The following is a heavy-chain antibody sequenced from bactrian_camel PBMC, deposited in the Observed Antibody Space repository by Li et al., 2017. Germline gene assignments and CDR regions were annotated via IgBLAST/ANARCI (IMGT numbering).Heavy chain of an antibody. Sequence: VQLVESGGGSVTAGGSLGLSCAASGFTFSQNYVGWFRQAPGKEREGVAGIYTGGGDGHYADAVKGRFTISQDYAKNTIFLDMNNLKPEDTAMYYCATATDCRWTGYPTWTPKANYWGQGTQVTVS. CDR1: GFTFSQNY. D-gene: IGHD1*01. V-gene: IGHV3S40*01. J-gene: IGHJ4*01. CDR3: ATATDCRWTGYPTWTPKANY. CDR2: IYTGGGDG.